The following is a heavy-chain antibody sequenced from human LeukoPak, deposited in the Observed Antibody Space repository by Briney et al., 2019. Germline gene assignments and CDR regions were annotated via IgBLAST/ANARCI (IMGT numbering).Heavy chain of an antibody. Sequence: PSETLSLTCTVSGGSISRYYWNWIRQPPGERLEWIGWIHYSGSTAYNPSLESRVTMSVDTSKNHISLKMTSVTAADTATYYCARWGYFDSGRYFVIDYWGQGALVTVSS. D-gene: IGHD3-22*01. CDR2: IHYSGST. J-gene: IGHJ4*02. CDR1: GGSISRYY. CDR3: ARWGYFDSGRYFVIDY. V-gene: IGHV4-59*01.